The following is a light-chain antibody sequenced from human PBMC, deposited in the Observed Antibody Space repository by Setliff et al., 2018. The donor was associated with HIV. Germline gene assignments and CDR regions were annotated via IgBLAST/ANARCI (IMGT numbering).Light chain of an antibody. CDR1: SSNIGVNI. CDR3: AAWDNSLKGYV. J-gene: IGLJ1*01. CDR2: STN. V-gene: IGLV1-44*01. Sequence: QSVLTQPPSASGTPGQRVTISCSGSSSNIGVNIVNWYQHLPGTAPKLLIYSTNQRPSGVPDRFSGSKSGTSASLAISGLQSEDEADYYCAAWDNSLKGYVFGTGTKV.